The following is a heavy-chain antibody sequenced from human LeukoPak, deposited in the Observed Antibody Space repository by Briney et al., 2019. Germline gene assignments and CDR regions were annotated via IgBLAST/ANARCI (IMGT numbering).Heavy chain of an antibody. CDR3: ARVLLFTVTTVKYYYYGMDV. CDR2: IYHSGST. J-gene: IGHJ6*02. D-gene: IGHD4-17*01. V-gene: IGHV4-4*02. Sequence: KPSGTLSLTCAVSGGSISSSNWWSWVRQPPGKGLEWIGEIYHSGSTNYNPSLKSRVTISVDKSKNQFSLKLSSVTAADTAVYYCARVLLFTVTTVKYYYYGMDVWGQGTTVTVSS. CDR1: GGSISSSNW.